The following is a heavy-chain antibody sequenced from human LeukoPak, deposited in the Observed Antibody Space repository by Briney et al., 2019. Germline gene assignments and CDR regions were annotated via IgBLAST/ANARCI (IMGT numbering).Heavy chain of an antibody. J-gene: IGHJ2*01. CDR3: ARPATYYYDSSGYYGDWYFDL. D-gene: IGHD3-22*01. CDR1: GGSISSYY. Sequence: PSETLSLTCTVSGGSISSYYWSWIRQPPGKGLEWIGYIYYGGSTNYNPSLKSRVTISVDTSKNQFSLKLSSVTAADTAVYYCARPATYYYDSSGYYGDWYFDLWGRGTLVTVSS. V-gene: IGHV4-59*01. CDR2: IYYGGST.